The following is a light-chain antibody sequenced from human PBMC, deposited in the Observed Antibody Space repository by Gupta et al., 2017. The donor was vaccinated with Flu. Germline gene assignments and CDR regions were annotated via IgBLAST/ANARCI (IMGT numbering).Light chain of an antibody. Sequence: SALPPPASVSWSPGQSITISCTGSSSDVGSYKLVSWYQQHPGEAPKLMIYEDVKRPSGVSNRFSGSKSGNTASLTISGLQAEDEADYHCCSYAGSSTVVFGGGTKLTVL. J-gene: IGLJ2*01. V-gene: IGLV2-23*01. CDR1: SSDVGSYKL. CDR3: CSYAGSSTVV. CDR2: EDV.